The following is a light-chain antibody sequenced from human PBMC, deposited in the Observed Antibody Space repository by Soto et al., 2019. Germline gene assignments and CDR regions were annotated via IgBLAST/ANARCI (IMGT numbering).Light chain of an antibody. CDR1: SSDVGGYNY. J-gene: IGLJ1*01. V-gene: IGLV2-14*01. Sequence: QSVLTQPASVSGSPGQSITISCTGTSSDVGGYNYVSWYQQHPGKAPKLMIYEVSNRPSGVSNRFSGSKSGNTASLTISGPQAEDEADYYCSSYTSSSTLVFGTGTKVT. CDR3: SSYTSSSTLV. CDR2: EVS.